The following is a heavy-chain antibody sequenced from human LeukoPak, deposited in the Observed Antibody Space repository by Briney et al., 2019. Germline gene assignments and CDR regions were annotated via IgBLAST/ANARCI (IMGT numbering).Heavy chain of an antibody. V-gene: IGHV4-59*01. D-gene: IGHD2-2*01. J-gene: IGHJ6*03. CDR1: GGSMSGYF. Sequence: SETLSLTCTVSGGSMSGYFWNWIRQPPGKGLEWIGYIYYSGSTNYNPSLKSRVTISVDTSKNQFSLKLSSVTAADTAVYYCARALVVPAAITYYYYMDVWGKGTTVTVSS. CDR3: ARALVVPAAITYYYYMDV. CDR2: IYYSGST.